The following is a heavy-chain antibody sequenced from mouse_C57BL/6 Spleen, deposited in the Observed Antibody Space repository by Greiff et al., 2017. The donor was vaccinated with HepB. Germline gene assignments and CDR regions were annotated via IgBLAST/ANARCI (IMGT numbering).Heavy chain of an antibody. J-gene: IGHJ2*01. Sequence: QVQLQQPGAELVRPGSSVKLSCKASGYTFTSYWMDWVKQRPGQGLEWIGNIYPSDSETHYNQKFKDKATLTVDKSSSTAYMQLSSLTSEDSAVYYCARYSITTVVATDYWGQGTTLTVSS. V-gene: IGHV1-61*01. CDR1: GYTFTSYW. CDR2: IYPSDSET. CDR3: ARYSITTVVATDY. D-gene: IGHD1-1*01.